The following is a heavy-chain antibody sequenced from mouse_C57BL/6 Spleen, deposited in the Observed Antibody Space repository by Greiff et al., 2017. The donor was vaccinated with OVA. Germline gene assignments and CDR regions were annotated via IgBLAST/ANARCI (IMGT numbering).Heavy chain of an antibody. V-gene: IGHV1-55*01. D-gene: IGHD2-3*01. J-gene: IGHJ1*03. CDR2: IYPGSGST. CDR1: GYTFTSYW. CDR3: ARSVGDDYCWYCEV. Sequence: QVQLQQPGAELVKPGASVKMSCKASGYTFTSYWITWVKQRPGQGLEWIGDIYPGSGSTNYNEKFKSKATLTVDTSSRTAYMQLSSLTSEDSAVYYGARSVGDDYCWYCEVWGTGTTVTVSS.